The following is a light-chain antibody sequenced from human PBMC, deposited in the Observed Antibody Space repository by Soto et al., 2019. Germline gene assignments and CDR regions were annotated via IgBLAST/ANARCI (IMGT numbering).Light chain of an antibody. Sequence: EIVMTQSPATLSVSPGERATLSCRASQSVSSNLAWYQQKPGQAPRLLIYGASTRATGIPARFIGSGSGTEFTLTISSLQSEDFAVYYCQQYNNWPYTFGQGTKLEIK. V-gene: IGKV3-15*01. CDR3: QQYNNWPYT. J-gene: IGKJ2*01. CDR1: QSVSSN. CDR2: GAS.